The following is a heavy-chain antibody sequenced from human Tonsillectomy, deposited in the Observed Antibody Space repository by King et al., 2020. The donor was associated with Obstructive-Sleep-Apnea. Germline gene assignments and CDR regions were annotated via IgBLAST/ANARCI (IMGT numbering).Heavy chain of an antibody. D-gene: IGHD3-10*01. CDR1: GFTFSSFG. CDR2: IRSDGSYD. Sequence: VQLVESGGGVVQPGGSLRLSCAASGFTFSSFGMHWVRQTPGKGLEWVAFIRSDGSYDYCADYVKGRFTISRENSKNMLYLQMNSLRVEDTAVYYCAKDGIPYYYGNGYDFEYWGQGTLVTVSS. J-gene: IGHJ4*02. CDR3: AKDGIPYYYGNGYDFEY. V-gene: IGHV3-30*02.